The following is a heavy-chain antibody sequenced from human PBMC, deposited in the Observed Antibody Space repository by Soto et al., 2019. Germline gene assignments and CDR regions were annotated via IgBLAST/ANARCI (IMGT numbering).Heavy chain of an antibody. J-gene: IGHJ4*02. Sequence: SEPLSLTCTVSGCSVSSCSYYWSGIRQPPGKGLEWIGYIYYSGSTNYNPSLKSRVTISVDTSKNQFSLKLSSVTAADTAVYYCARTMVGARAGYFDYWGRGTLVTVSS. D-gene: IGHD1-26*01. V-gene: IGHV4-61*01. CDR3: ARTMVGARAGYFDY. CDR1: GCSVSSCSYY. CDR2: IYYSGST.